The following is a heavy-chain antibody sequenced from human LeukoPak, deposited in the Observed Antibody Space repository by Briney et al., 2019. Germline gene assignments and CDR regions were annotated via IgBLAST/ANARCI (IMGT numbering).Heavy chain of an antibody. CDR1: GFTFSSYA. CDR3: GKGPGVGGDEAFDF. V-gene: IGHV3-23*01. J-gene: IGHJ3*01. CDR2: ISGSGGST. D-gene: IGHD3-3*01. Sequence: GGSLRLSCAVSGFTFSSYAMAWVRQAPGKGLEWVSGISGSGGSTYYADSPKGRFIISRDNSNNTVFLQMNSLRAEDTAIYCCGKGPGVGGDEAFDFWGQGTMVTVSS.